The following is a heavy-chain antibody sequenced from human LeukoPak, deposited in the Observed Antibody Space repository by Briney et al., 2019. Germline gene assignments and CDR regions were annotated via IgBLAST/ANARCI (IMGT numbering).Heavy chain of an antibody. V-gene: IGHV3-7*01. Sequence: GGSLRLSCAASGFTFTNYLMTWVRQAPGKGLEFVANINQDESVKNYVDSVKGRFTISRDNAENSLHLQMNSLRVEDTAVYYCARDPGSSAFDYWGQGTLVTVSS. J-gene: IGHJ4*02. CDR3: ARDPGSSAFDY. CDR1: GFTFTNYL. CDR2: INQDESVK. D-gene: IGHD5/OR15-5a*01.